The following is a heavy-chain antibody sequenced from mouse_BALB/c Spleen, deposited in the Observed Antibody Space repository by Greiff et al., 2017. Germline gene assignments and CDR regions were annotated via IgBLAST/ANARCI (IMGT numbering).Heavy chain of an antibody. CDR3: ASPITTASRVPYYYAMDY. CDR1: GFSLTSYG. D-gene: IGHD1-2*01. Sequence: QVQLQQSGPGLVQPSQSLSITCTVSGFSLTSYGVHWVRQSPGKGLEWLGVIWSGGSTDYNAAFISRLSISKDNSKSQVFFKMNSLQANDTAIYYCASPITTASRVPYYYAMDYWGQGTSVTVSS. J-gene: IGHJ4*01. V-gene: IGHV2-2*02. CDR2: IWSGGST.